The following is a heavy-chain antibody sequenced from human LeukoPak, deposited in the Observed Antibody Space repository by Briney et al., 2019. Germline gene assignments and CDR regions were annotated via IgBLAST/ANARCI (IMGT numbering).Heavy chain of an antibody. J-gene: IGHJ4*02. CDR1: GGSISSGGYS. D-gene: IGHD3-10*01. Sequence: PSQTLSLTCAVSGGSISSGGYSWSWIRQPPGKGLEWIGYIYHSGSTYYNPSLESRVTISVDRSKNQFSLKLSSVTAADTAVYYCARGAGRAYYFDYWGQGTLVTVSS. CDR2: IYHSGST. CDR3: ARGAGRAYYFDY. V-gene: IGHV4-30-2*01.